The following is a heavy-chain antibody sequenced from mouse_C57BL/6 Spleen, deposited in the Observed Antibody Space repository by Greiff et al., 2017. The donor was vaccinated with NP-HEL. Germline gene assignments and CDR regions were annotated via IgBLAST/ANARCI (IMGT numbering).Heavy chain of an antibody. V-gene: IGHV1-50*01. CDR3: APLLYYVDY. J-gene: IGHJ2*01. CDR2: IDPSDSYT. Sequence: QVQLQQPGAELVKPGASVKLSCKASGYTFTSYWMQWVKQRPGPGLEWIGEIDPSDSYTNYNPKFKGKATLTVDTSSSTAYMQLSSLTSEDSAVYYCAPLLYYVDYWGKGTTLTVSS. CDR1: GYTFTSYW.